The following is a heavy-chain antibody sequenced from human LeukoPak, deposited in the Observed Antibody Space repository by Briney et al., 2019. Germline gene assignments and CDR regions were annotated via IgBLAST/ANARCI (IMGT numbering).Heavy chain of an antibody. Sequence: SETLSLTCTVSGGSISSGDYYWSWIRQPPGKGLEWIGEINHSGSTNYNPSLKSRVTISVDTSKNQFSLKLSSVTAADTAVYYCARGQTSRTLWGRTDRGSKYYFDCWGQGTLVTVSS. CDR2: INHSGST. V-gene: IGHV4-39*07. CDR1: GGSISSGDYY. CDR3: ARGQTSRTLWGRTDRGSKYYFDC. D-gene: IGHD2-21*01. J-gene: IGHJ4*02.